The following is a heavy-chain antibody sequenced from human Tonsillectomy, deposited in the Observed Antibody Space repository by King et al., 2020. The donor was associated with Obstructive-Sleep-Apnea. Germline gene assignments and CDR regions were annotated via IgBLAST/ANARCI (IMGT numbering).Heavy chain of an antibody. CDR3: AGGELRSLDFDY. CDR2: IYPGDSHT. J-gene: IGHJ4*02. CDR1: GYSFTRYW. Sequence: QLVQSGAEVKKPGESLKISCRGSGYSFTRYWIGWVRQMPGKGLEWMGIIYPGDSHTRYSPSFQGQVTVSADKSISTAYLQGRSLKASDTAMYYCAGGELRSLDFDYWGQGTLVTVSS. V-gene: IGHV5-51*01. D-gene: IGHD3-16*01.